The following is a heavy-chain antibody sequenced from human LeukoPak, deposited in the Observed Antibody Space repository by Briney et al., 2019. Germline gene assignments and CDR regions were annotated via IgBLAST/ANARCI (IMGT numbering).Heavy chain of an antibody. CDR2: ISGSGTSP. CDR1: GFIFNNFA. V-gene: IGHV3-23*01. CDR3: AKSLRYSSGCHHFDY. Sequence: PGGSLRLSCAASGFIFNNFAMSWVRQAPGKGQEWVSGISGSGTSPYYADSVKGRFTISRDNSKNTVYLQMNSLRVEDTAVYYCAKSLRYSSGCHHFDYWGQGTLVTVSS. J-gene: IGHJ4*02. D-gene: IGHD6-19*01.